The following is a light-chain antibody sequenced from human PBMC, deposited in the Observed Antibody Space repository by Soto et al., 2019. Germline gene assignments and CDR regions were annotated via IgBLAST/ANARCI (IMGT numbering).Light chain of an antibody. V-gene: IGLV2-11*01. CDR2: DVK. CDR1: SSDVGGYNY. J-gene: IGLJ1*01. Sequence: QSALTQPRSVSGSPGQPVTISCTGTSSDVGGYNYVSWYQQYPGKAPKVMIYDVKTRPSGVPDRFSGSKSGNTASLTISGLQAEDEADYYCCSYAGSYTFVFGTGTKVTVL. CDR3: CSYAGSYTFV.